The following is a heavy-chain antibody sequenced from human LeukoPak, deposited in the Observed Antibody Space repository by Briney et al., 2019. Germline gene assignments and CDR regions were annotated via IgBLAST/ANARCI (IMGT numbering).Heavy chain of an antibody. Sequence: GGSLRLSCAASGFTFSNAWMSWVRHAPGKGLEWVPVISGSGGSTYYADSVKGRFTLSRDNSKNTLFLQMSSLRAEDTAIYFCAKEKAGGKKNKFGELGPICMDVWGKGTTVTVSS. D-gene: IGHD3-10*01. CDR1: GFTFSNAW. CDR2: ISGSGGST. J-gene: IGHJ6*04. CDR3: AKEKAGGKKNKFGELGPICMDV. V-gene: IGHV3-23*01.